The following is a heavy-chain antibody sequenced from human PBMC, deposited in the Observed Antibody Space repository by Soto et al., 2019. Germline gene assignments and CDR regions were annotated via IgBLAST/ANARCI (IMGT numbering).Heavy chain of an antibody. V-gene: IGHV4-30-4*01. D-gene: IGHD1-20*01. CDR1: GGSISSGDYY. CDR3: ARDIIGRWFGP. J-gene: IGHJ5*02. CDR2: IYYSGST. Sequence: PSETLSLTCTVSGGSISSGDYYWSWIRQPPGKGLEWIGYIYYSGSTYYNPSLRSRVTISVDTSKNQFSLKLSSVTAADTAVYYCARDIIGRWFGPWGQGTLVTVSS.